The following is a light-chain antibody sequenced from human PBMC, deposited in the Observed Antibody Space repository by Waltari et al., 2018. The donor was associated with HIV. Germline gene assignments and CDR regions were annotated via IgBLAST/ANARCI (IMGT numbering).Light chain of an antibody. CDR3: SSYANTDTLL. V-gene: IGLV2-14*01. CDR2: GVD. Sequence: QSALTQPASVSGSPRQSITISCTGTSSDIGTYNLVSWYRQYPGMAPQLVIHGVDTRSSGVSDRFAGSKSGNVASLTIASLQSEDEAEYYCSSYANTDTLLFGGGTKLTVL. J-gene: IGLJ3*02. CDR1: SSDIGTYNL.